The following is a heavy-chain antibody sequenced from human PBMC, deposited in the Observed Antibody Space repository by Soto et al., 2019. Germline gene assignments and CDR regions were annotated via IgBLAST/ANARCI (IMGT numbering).Heavy chain of an antibody. J-gene: IGHJ6*03. D-gene: IGHD5-12*01. Sequence: PGGSLRLSCAASGFTFSDYYMSWIRQAPGKGLEWVSYISSSGSTIYYADSVKGRFTISRDNAKNSLYLQMNSLRAEDTAVYYCAREPRMGGYDYWSYYYYMDVWGKGTTVTVSS. V-gene: IGHV3-11*01. CDR1: GFTFSDYY. CDR2: ISSSGSTI. CDR3: AREPRMGGYDYWSYYYYMDV.